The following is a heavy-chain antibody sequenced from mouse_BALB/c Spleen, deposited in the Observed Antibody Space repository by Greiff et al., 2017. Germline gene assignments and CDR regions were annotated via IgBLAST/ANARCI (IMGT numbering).Heavy chain of an antibody. J-gene: IGHJ3*01. CDR1: GYTFTSYW. Sequence: LQQPGSELVRPGASVKLSRKASGYTFTSYWMHWVKQRPGQGLEWIGNIYPGSGSTNYDEKFKSKATLTVDTSSSTAYMQLSSLTSEDSAVYYCTRMGDGYYPDWGQGTLVTVSA. D-gene: IGHD2-3*01. CDR2: IYPGSGST. V-gene: IGHV1S22*01. CDR3: TRMGDGYYPD.